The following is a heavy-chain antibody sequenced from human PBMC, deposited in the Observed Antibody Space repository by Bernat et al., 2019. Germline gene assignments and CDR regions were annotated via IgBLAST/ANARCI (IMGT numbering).Heavy chain of an antibody. Sequence: EVQLVESGGGLVQPGGSLRLSCAASGFTFSSYWMHWVRQAPGKGLVWVSRINSDGSSTSYADSVKGRFTISRDNAKNTLYLQMNSLRAEDTAVYYCASDYLRRDWFDPWGQGTLVTVSS. V-gene: IGHV3-74*01. J-gene: IGHJ5*02. CDR3: ASDYLRRDWFDP. CDR2: INSDGSST. CDR1: GFTFSSYW. D-gene: IGHD3-16*02.